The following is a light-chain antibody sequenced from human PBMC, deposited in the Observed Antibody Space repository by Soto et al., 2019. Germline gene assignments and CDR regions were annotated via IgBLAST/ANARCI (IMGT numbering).Light chain of an antibody. J-gene: IGKJ3*01. CDR1: QSVLYSSNNKNY. CDR2: WAS. V-gene: IGKV4-1*01. CDR3: QQYYSTRFS. Sequence: DIVMTQSPDSLAVSLGERVTIHCKSSQSVLYSSNNKNYLAWYQQKPGQPPKLLIYWASTRESGVPDRFSGSGSGTDFTLTISSLQAEDGAVYYCQQYYSTRFSFGPGTKVEIK.